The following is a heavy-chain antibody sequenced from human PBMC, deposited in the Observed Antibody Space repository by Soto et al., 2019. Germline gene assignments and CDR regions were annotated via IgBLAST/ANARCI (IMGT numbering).Heavy chain of an antibody. D-gene: IGHD6-25*01. V-gene: IGHV3-33*01. CDR3: ARDLEAEIWYSSGIDY. CDR2: IWYDGSNK. J-gene: IGHJ4*02. Sequence: GGSLRLSCAASGFTFSSYGMHWVRQAPGKGLEWVAVIWYDGSNKYYADSVKGRFTISRDNSKNTLYLQMNSLRAEDTAVYYCARDLEAEIWYSSGIDYWGQGTLVTVSS. CDR1: GFTFSSYG.